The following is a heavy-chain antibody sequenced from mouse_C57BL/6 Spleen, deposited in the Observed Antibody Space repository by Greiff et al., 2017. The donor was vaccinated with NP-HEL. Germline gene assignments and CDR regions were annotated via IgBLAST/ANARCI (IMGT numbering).Heavy chain of an antibody. CDR3: ARGVVAKGYAMDY. CDR1: GFTFSDYY. D-gene: IGHD1-1*01. V-gene: IGHV5-16*01. Sequence: EVQLVESEGGLVQPGSSMKLSCTASGFTFSDYYMAWVRQVPEKGLEWVANINYDGSSTYYLDSLKSRFIISRDNAKNILYLQMSSLKSEDTATYYCARGVVAKGYAMDYWGQGTSVTVSS. J-gene: IGHJ4*01. CDR2: INYDGSST.